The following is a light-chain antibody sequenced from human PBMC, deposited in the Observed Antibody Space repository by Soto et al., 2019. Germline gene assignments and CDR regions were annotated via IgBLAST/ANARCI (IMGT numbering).Light chain of an antibody. J-gene: IGKJ3*01. CDR3: QQYSSYPFT. CDR2: KAS. CDR1: QSISSY. Sequence: DIQMTQSPSTLSASVGARVTITCRASQSISSYLTWYQQKPGKAPTVLIYKASSLESGVPTRLSGSGSGTEFTLTISNLQPYDFATYDCQQYSSYPFTCGPGPKVDIK. V-gene: IGKV1-5*03.